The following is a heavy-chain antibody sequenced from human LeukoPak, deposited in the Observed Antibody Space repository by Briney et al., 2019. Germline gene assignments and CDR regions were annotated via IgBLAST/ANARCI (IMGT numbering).Heavy chain of an antibody. Sequence: GGSLRLSCAVSGFTFSNHAMHWVRQAPGKGLEYVSGINNHGGTTYYANSVKGRFTISRDNSKNTLYLQMNSLRAEDTAVYYCAKPRVRFFYYMDVWGKGTTVTVSS. CDR2: INNHGGTT. D-gene: IGHD3-3*01. J-gene: IGHJ6*03. CDR1: GFTFSNHA. V-gene: IGHV3-64*01. CDR3: AKPRVRFFYYMDV.